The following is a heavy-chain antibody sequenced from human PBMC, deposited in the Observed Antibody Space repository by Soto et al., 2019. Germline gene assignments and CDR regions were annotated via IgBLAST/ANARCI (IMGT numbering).Heavy chain of an antibody. CDR2: MYYSGST. V-gene: IGHV4-39*01. J-gene: IGHJ4*02. D-gene: IGHD3-3*01. Sequence: PSETLSLTCTVSGGSISSTSYYWAWIRQPPGKGLEWIGSMYYSGSTYYNPSLKSRVTMSVDTSKNQFSLKLRSVTAADTALYYCARSSSRAFRSLECVDTLDCWGQGNPVPLSS. CDR3: ARSSSRAFRSLECVDTLDC. CDR1: GGSISSTSYY.